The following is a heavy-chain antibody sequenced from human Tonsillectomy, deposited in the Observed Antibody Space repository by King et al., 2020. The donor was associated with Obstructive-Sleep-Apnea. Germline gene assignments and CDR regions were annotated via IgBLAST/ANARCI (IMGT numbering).Heavy chain of an antibody. CDR3: AKGEWSSRSIDY. V-gene: IGHV3-30*18. D-gene: IGHD6-13*01. Sequence: QLVQSGGGVVQPGTSLRLSCAASGFSFSTRDIHWVRQAPGKGLEWVALISWNERDKDYADSVKGRFTISRDNSKNTLYLEMNGLGAGDTAAYYCAKGEWSSRSIDYWGQGTLVTVSS. CDR1: GFSFSTRD. J-gene: IGHJ4*02. CDR2: ISWNERDK.